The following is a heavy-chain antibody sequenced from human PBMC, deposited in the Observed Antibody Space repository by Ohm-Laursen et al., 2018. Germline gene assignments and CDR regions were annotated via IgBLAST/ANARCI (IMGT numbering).Heavy chain of an antibody. CDR3: AKDRFEGGSYNYGVCGMDV. Sequence: SLRLSCAASGFTFDDYAMHWVRQAPGKGLEWVAVISYDGSNKYYADSVKGRFTISRDNSKNTLYLQMNSLRAEDTAVYYCAKDRFEGGSYNYGVCGMDVWGQGTTVTVSS. D-gene: IGHD1-26*01. J-gene: IGHJ6*02. CDR2: ISYDGSNK. V-gene: IGHV3-30*18. CDR1: GFTFDDYA.